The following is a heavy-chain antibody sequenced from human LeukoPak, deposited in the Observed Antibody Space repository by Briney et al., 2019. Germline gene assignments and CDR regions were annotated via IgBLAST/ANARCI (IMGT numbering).Heavy chain of an antibody. CDR2: ISYDGSNK. Sequence: GGSLRLSCAASGFTFSSYGMHWVRQAPGKGLEWVAVISYDGSNKYYADSAKGRFTISRDNSENTLYLQMNSLRAEDTAVYYCAKDLAHYDFWSGYAGKEPDYWGQGTLVTVSS. D-gene: IGHD3-3*01. CDR3: AKDLAHYDFWSGYAGKEPDY. CDR1: GFTFSSYG. J-gene: IGHJ4*02. V-gene: IGHV3-30*18.